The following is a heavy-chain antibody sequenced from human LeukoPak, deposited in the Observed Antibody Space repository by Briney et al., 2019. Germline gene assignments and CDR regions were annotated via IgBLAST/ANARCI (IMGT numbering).Heavy chain of an antibody. CDR3: AREIPQRPPSITMIVVVGYGMDV. Sequence: GGSLRLSCAASGFTFSSYSMNWVRQAPGKGLEWVSSISSSSSYIYYADSVKGRFTISRDNAKNSLYLQMNSLRAEDTAVYYCAREIPQRPPSITMIVVVGYGMDVWGQGTTVTVSS. J-gene: IGHJ6*02. D-gene: IGHD3-22*01. V-gene: IGHV3-21*01. CDR1: GFTFSSYS. CDR2: ISSSSSYI.